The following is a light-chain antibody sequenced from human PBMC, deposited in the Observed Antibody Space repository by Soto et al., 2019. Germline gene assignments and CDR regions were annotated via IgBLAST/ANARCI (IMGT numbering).Light chain of an antibody. J-gene: IGKJ1*01. V-gene: IGKV1-5*03. CDR1: QSINGW. CDR3: HQYHNFPRT. Sequence: DIQLTQSPSTLSASVGDRVTITCRASQSINGWLAWYQQKPGQAPNHLIYKASTLESGVPSRFSGSGSGTEFTLTVSSLQPDDFATYYCHQYHNFPRTFGQGAYVGIK. CDR2: KAS.